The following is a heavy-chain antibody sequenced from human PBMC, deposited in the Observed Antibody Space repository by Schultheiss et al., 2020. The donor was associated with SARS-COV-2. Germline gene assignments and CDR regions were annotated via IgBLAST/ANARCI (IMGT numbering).Heavy chain of an antibody. J-gene: IGHJ5*02. CDR2: IYYSGST. Sequence: SETLSLTCTVSGGSISSYYWSWIRQPAGKGLEWIGYIYYSGSTNYNPSLKSRVTISADTSKNQFSLKLSSVTAADTAVYYCTRHVYTNNPDNWFDPWGQGTLVTVSS. CDR1: GGSISSYY. D-gene: IGHD1/OR15-1a*01. CDR3: TRHVYTNNPDNWFDP. V-gene: IGHV4-59*08.